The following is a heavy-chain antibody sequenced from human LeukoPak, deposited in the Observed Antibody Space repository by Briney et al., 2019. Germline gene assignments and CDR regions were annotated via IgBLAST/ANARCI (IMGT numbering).Heavy chain of an antibody. CDR3: ASATPPYYYDSSGGSDP. CDR1: GFTFSSYS. CDR2: ISSSSSYI. D-gene: IGHD3-22*01. Sequence: PGGSLRLSCAASGFTFSSYSMNWVRQAPGKGLEWVSSISSSSSYIYYADSVKGRFTISRDNAENSLYLQMNSLRAEDTAVYYCASATPPYYYDSSGGSDPWGQGTLVTVSS. V-gene: IGHV3-21*04. J-gene: IGHJ5*02.